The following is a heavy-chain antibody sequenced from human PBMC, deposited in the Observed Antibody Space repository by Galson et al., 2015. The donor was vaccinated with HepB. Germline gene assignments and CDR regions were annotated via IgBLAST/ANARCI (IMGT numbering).Heavy chain of an antibody. CDR2: IKSRTDGGTT. CDR3: PTPWGSYRYTLDY. D-gene: IGHD3-16*02. Sequence: SLRLSCAASGFTFSNAWMSWVRQAPGKGLEWVGRIKSRTDGGTTDYAAPVKGRFTTSRDDSKNTLYLQMNSLKTEDTAVYYCPTPWGSYRYTLDYWGQGTLVTVSS. V-gene: IGHV3-15*01. J-gene: IGHJ4*02. CDR1: GFTFSNAW.